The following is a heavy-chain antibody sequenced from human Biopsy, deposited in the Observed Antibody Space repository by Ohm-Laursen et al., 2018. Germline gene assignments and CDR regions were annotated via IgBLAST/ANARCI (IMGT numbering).Heavy chain of an antibody. CDR1: RFTFSSDA. Sequence: SLRLSCAASRFTFSSDAMSWVRQAPGKGLEWVSAISGSSTSYYADSVKGRFTISRDNSKNTLYLQMKSLIAEDTAVYYCAKTFHGSNFLYDYWGQGTLVTVSS. D-gene: IGHD2-15*01. CDR3: AKTFHGSNFLYDY. CDR2: ISGSSTS. J-gene: IGHJ4*02. V-gene: IGHV3-23*01.